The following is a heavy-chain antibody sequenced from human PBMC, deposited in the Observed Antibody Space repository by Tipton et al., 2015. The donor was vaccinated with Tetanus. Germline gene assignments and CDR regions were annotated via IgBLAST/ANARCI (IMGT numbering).Heavy chain of an antibody. J-gene: IGHJ4*02. D-gene: IGHD3-9*01. CDR2: VKNKADGGTT. Sequence: SLRLSCATSGLFFKHAWMNWVRQAPGKGLEWVGSVKNKADGGTTDYSARVKGKISISRDDSKDTLFLQMISLKTEDTAVYYCTTAGIGGSGFRGEYWGRGALAVVSS. V-gene: IGHV3-15*07. CDR1: GLFFKHAW. CDR3: TTAGIGGSGFRGEY.